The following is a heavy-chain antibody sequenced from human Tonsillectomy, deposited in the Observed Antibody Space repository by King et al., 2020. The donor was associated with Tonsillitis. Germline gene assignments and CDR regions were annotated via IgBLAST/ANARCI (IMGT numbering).Heavy chain of an antibody. V-gene: IGHV4-30-4*01. CDR2: IYYSGST. J-gene: IGHJ5*02. CDR1: GGSISSGDYY. CDR3: ARGDCSGGSCYRDLGDWFDP. Sequence: LQESGPGLVPPSQTLSLTCPVSGGSISSGDYYWSWIRQPPGKGLEWIGYIYYSGSTYYNPSLKSRVTISVDTSKNQFSLKLSSVTAADTAVYYCARGDCSGGSCYRDLGDWFDPWGQGTLVTVSS. D-gene: IGHD2-15*01.